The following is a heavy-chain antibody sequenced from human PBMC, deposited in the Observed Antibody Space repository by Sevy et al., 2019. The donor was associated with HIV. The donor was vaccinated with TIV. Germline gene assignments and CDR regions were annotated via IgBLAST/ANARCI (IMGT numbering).Heavy chain of an antibody. CDR1: GYTFTGYY. J-gene: IGHJ6*02. CDR2: INPNSGGT. CDR3: ARLGLELLNYHGMDF. D-gene: IGHD1-7*01. Sequence: ASVKVSCKASGYTFTGYYMHWVRQAPGQGLEWMGRINPNSGGTNYAQKFQGRVTMTRDTSISTAYMELSRLRSDDTAVYYCARLGLELLNYHGMDFWGQGTTVTVSS. V-gene: IGHV1-2*06.